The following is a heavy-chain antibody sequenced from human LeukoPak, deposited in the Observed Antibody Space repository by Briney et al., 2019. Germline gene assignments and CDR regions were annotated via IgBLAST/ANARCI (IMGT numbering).Heavy chain of an antibody. V-gene: IGHV1-2*02. D-gene: IGHD6-19*01. J-gene: IGHJ3*02. CDR1: GYTFTGYY. CDR2: INPNSGGT. Sequence: ASVKVSCKASGYTFTGYYMYWVRQAPGQGLEWMGWINPNSGGTNYAQKFQGRVTMTRDTSISTAYMELSRLRSDDTAVYYCARAVAGLDAFDIWGQGTMVTVSS. CDR3: ARAVAGLDAFDI.